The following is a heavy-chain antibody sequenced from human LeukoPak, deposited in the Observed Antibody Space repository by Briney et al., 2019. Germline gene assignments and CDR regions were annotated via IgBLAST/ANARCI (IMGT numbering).Heavy chain of an antibody. J-gene: IGHJ3*02. Sequence: PGGSLRLSCAASGFTFSSYAMSWVRQAPGKGLEWVSAISGSGGSTYYADSVKGRFTISRDNSKNTLYLQMNSLRAEDTAVYYCARQKGDDVLRFLEWLLNDAFDIWGQGTMVTVSS. CDR1: GFTFSSYA. CDR2: ISGSGGST. D-gene: IGHD3-3*01. CDR3: ARQKGDDVLRFLEWLLNDAFDI. V-gene: IGHV3-23*01.